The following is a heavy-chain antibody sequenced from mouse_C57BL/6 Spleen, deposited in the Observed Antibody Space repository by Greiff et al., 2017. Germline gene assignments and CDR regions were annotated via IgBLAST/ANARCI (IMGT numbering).Heavy chain of an antibody. D-gene: IGHD3-3*01. Sequence: EVNVVESGGGLVKPGGSLKLSCAASGFTFSDYGMHWVRQAPETGLEWVAYISSGSSTIYYADTVKGRFTVSRDNAKTTLCLQMTSLRSEDTAMYCCAGGPGTGYFDYWGQGTTLTVSS. CDR3: AGGPGTGYFDY. CDR1: GFTFSDYG. CDR2: ISSGSSTI. V-gene: IGHV5-17*01. J-gene: IGHJ2*01.